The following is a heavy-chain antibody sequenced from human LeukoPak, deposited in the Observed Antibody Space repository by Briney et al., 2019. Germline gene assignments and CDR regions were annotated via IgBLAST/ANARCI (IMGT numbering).Heavy chain of an antibody. CDR2: IYYSGST. CDR1: GGSISSSSYY. Sequence: PSETLSLTCTVSGGSISSSSYYWGWIRQPPGKGLEWIGSIYYSGSTYYNPSLKSRVTISVDTSKNQFSLKLSSVTAADTAVYYCAGSVAGTHYYYYYYMDVWGKGTTVTVSS. J-gene: IGHJ6*03. V-gene: IGHV4-39*07. D-gene: IGHD6-19*01. CDR3: AGSVAGTHYYYYYYMDV.